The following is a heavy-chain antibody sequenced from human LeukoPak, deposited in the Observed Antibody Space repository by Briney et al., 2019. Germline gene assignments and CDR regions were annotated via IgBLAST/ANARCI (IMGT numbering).Heavy chain of an antibody. J-gene: IGHJ4*02. CDR2: IIPILGIA. Sequence: SVKVSCKASGGTFSSYAISWVRQAPGQGLEWMGRIIPILGIANYAQKFQGRVTITADKSTSTAHMELSSLRSEDTAVYYCARAQYYYDSSGYPATFDYWGQGTLVTVSS. CDR1: GGTFSSYA. CDR3: ARAQYYYDSSGYPATFDY. V-gene: IGHV1-69*04. D-gene: IGHD3-22*01.